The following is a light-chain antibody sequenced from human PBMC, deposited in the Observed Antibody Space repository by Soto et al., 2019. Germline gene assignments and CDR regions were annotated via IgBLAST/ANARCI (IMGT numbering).Light chain of an antibody. V-gene: IGLV2-14*01. CDR1: ISDVGAYNY. Sequence: QSALTQPASVSGSPGQSITISCTGSISDVGAYNYVSWYQQHPGKAPKLMIYEVSNRPSGVAFRFSGSKSGNTASLTISGLQAEDEADYYCSSYTSSSTVVFGGGTKVTVL. CDR2: EVS. CDR3: SSYTSSSTVV. J-gene: IGLJ2*01.